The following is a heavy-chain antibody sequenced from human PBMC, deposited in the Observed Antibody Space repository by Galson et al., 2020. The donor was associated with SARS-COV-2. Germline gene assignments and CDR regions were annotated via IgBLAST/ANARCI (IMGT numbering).Heavy chain of an antibody. CDR1: GFTFRGNW. CDR2: INRDGTQE. CDR3: ARILPSGYYDH. D-gene: IGHD1-1*01. J-gene: IGHJ4*02. Sequence: GGSLRLSCTASGFTFRGNWMTWVRQPPGRGLEWVAYINRDGTQEDYEDSARGRFTISRDNVESSVYLQMNSLRAEDTAVYYCARILPSGYYDHWGQGTLGTVSS. V-gene: IGHV3-7*01.